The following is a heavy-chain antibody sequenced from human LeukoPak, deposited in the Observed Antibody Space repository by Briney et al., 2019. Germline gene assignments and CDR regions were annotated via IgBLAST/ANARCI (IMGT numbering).Heavy chain of an antibody. CDR1: GASVSSGHYY. D-gene: IGHD3-3*01. J-gene: IGHJ4*02. V-gene: IGHV4-39*01. CDR3: ARRKDFWSGLVNY. Sequence: SETLSLTCTVSGASVSSGHYYWGWLRQPPGKGLEWIGSIYSTGTTYYNPSLKSRVIISIDTSKNLFSLNLSSVTAADTSVYYCARRKDFWSGLVNYWGQGTLVTVSS. CDR2: IYSTGTT.